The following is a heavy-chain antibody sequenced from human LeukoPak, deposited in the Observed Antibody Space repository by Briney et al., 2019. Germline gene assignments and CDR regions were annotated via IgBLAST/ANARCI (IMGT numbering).Heavy chain of an antibody. CDR1: GGSIRSSTYY. V-gene: IGHV4-39*07. CDR2: INYSGAT. Sequence: PSETLSLTCIVSGGSIRSSTYYWGWIRQPPGKGLEWIGSINYSGATYYNPSLKSRVTISVDTSKNQFSLKLSSVTAADTAVYYCARGRRLYYDFWSGYLDYFDYWGQGTLVTVSS. CDR3: ARGRRLYYDFWSGYLDYFDY. D-gene: IGHD3-3*01. J-gene: IGHJ4*02.